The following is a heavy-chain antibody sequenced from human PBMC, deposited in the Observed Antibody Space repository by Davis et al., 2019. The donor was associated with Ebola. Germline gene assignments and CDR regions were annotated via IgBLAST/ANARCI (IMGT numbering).Heavy chain of an antibody. CDR3: ARDSRPDTAMAHYYYGMDV. D-gene: IGHD5-18*01. Sequence: GESLKISCAASGITFGTYVMTWVRQVPGRGLEWVSSISSSGDSYYTNSVKGRFTISRDDSENTLYLQMNSLRAEDTAVYYCARDSRPDTAMAHYYYGMDVWGQGTTVTVSS. V-gene: IGHV3-23*01. CDR2: ISSSGDS. CDR1: GITFGTYV. J-gene: IGHJ6*02.